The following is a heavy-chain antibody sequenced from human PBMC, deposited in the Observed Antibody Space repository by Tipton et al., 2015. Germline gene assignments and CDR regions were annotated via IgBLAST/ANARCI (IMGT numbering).Heavy chain of an antibody. CDR2: ISGSSRYI. V-gene: IGHV3-11*06. CDR3: AKDGAAVTNDY. Sequence: SLRLSCAASGFSFSDYYMSWIRQAPGQGLEWVSYISGSSRYIYYGDSVKGRFAISRDNAKDSLYLQMNSLRPEDTAVYYCAKDGAAVTNDYWGQGTLVTVPS. CDR1: GFSFSDYY. D-gene: IGHD4-17*01. J-gene: IGHJ4*02.